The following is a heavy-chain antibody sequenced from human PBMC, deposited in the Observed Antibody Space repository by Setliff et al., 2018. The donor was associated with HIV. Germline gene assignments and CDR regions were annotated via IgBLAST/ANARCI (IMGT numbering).Heavy chain of an antibody. J-gene: IGHJ4*02. V-gene: IGHV4-61*09. Sequence: SETLSLTCTVSGGSINSGSYYWNWIRQPAGKGPEWIGHIYASGSTNYNPSLKGRVTISVDTSKNQFSLKLSSVTATDAAVYYCARVATVTTPFDYWGQGTLVTVSS. CDR1: GGSINSGSYY. CDR2: IYASGST. CDR3: ARVATVTTPFDY. D-gene: IGHD4-17*01.